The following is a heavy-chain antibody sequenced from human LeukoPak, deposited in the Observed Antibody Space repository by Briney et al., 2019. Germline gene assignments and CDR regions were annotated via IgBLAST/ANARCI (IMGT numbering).Heavy chain of an antibody. Sequence: GASVKVSCKVSGYTLTELSMHWVRQAPGKGLEWMGGFDPEDGETIYAQKFQGRVTMTEDTSTDTAYMELSSLRSEDTAVYYCATDGYYYDSSTSDYWGQGTLVTVSS. CDR2: FDPEDGET. D-gene: IGHD3-22*01. V-gene: IGHV1-24*01. CDR1: GYTLTELS. J-gene: IGHJ4*02. CDR3: ATDGYYYDSSTSDY.